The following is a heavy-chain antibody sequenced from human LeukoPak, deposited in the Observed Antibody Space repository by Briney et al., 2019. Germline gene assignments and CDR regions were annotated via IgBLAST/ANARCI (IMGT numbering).Heavy chain of an antibody. D-gene: IGHD3-10*01. J-gene: IGHJ4*02. V-gene: IGHV3-30*02. CDR2: MRYDGSNT. CDR3: ARPRSSYYYGSGSYYNY. Sequence: GGSLRLSCAASGFTFSNYGMHWVRQAPGKGLEWLAFMRYDGSNTHYADSVKGRFTISRDNSKNTLYLQMNSLRAEDTAVYYCARPRSSYYYGSGSYYNYWGQGTLVTVSS. CDR1: GFTFSNYG.